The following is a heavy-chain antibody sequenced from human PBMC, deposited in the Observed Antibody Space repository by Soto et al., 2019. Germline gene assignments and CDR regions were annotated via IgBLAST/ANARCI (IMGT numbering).Heavy chain of an antibody. V-gene: IGHV4-38-2*01. D-gene: IGHD3-3*01. CDR2: INHSGST. Sequence: SETLSLTCAVSGSSISSDYYWGWIRQPPGKGLEWIGSINHSGSTYYNPSLKSRVTISVDTSKNQFSLKLSSVTAADTAVYYCARATRLRFLEWLPVGYNWFDPWGQGTLVTVSS. J-gene: IGHJ5*02. CDR1: GSSISSDYY. CDR3: ARATRLRFLEWLPVGYNWFDP.